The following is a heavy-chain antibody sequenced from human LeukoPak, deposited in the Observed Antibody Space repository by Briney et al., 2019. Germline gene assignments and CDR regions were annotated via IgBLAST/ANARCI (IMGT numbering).Heavy chain of an antibody. CDR1: GGTFSSYA. CDR2: IIPILGIA. Sequence: ASVKVSCKASGGTFSSYAISWVRQAPGQGLEWMGRIIPILGIANYAQKFRGRVTITADKSTSTAYMELSSLRSEDTAVYYCARSYYDSSGDAFDIWGQGTMVTVSS. V-gene: IGHV1-69*04. CDR3: ARSYYDSSGDAFDI. J-gene: IGHJ3*02. D-gene: IGHD3-22*01.